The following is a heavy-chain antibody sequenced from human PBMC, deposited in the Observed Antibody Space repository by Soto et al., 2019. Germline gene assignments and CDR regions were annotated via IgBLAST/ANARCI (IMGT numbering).Heavy chain of an antibody. V-gene: IGHV4-59*12. CDR2: IYHSGST. J-gene: IGHJ4*02. CDR1: GGSINSYY. Sequence: SETLSLTCTFSGGSINSYYWTWIRQPPGKGLEWIGYIYHSGSTYYNPSLKGRVTISVDRSKNQFSLKLSSVTAADTAVYYCARRYGGNFDYWGQGTLVTVSS. CDR3: ARRYGGNFDY. D-gene: IGHD1-26*01.